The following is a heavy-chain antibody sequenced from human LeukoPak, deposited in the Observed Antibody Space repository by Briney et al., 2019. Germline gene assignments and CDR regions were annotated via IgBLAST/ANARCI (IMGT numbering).Heavy chain of an antibody. CDR3: AKGRWSGPFDY. CDR2: VGATGGAT. J-gene: IGHJ4*02. V-gene: IGHV3-23*01. CDR1: GFTFSNSA. Sequence: PGGSLRLSCAASGFTFSNSAMSWVRQAPGKGLEWVSAVGATGGATNYANSVKGRFTISRDISKNTLSLQMNSLRAEDTAVYYCAKGRWSGPFDYWGQGTLVTVSS. D-gene: IGHD2-15*01.